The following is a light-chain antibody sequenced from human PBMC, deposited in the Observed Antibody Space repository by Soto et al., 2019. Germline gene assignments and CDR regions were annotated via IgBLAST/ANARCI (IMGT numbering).Light chain of an antibody. J-gene: IGKJ1*01. V-gene: IGKV3-15*01. CDR1: QSVSSN. CDR3: QQYNNWGT. CDR2: GAS. Sequence: EIVMTQSPATLSVSPGERATLSCRASQSVSSNLAWYQQKPGQAPRLLIYGASTRATGIPARFSGSGSGTEFTLTISSLQSEDFAVYYCQQYNNWGTFGQGTKMDIK.